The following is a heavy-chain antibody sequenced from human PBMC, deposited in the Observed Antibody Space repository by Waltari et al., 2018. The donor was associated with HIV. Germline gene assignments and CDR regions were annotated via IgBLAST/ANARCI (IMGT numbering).Heavy chain of an antibody. CDR3: AREGYSNYDYYFDY. CDR2: INSDGSST. Sequence: EVQLVESGGGLVQPGGSLRLSCAASGFTFSSSWMHWVRQAPGKGLVWVSRINSDGSSTSYADSVKGRFTISRDNAKNTLYLQMNSLRAEDTAVYYCAREGYSNYDYYFDYWGQGTLVTVSS. J-gene: IGHJ4*02. D-gene: IGHD4-4*01. CDR1: GFTFSSSW. V-gene: IGHV3-74*01.